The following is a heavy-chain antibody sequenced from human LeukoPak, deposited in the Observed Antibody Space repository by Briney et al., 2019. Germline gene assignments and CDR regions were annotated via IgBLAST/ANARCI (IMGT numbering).Heavy chain of an antibody. D-gene: IGHD3-10*01. CDR1: GDSISSSHW. Sequence: SETLSLTCAVSGDSISSSHWWSWVRQPPGKGLEWSGEIYHSGSTNCNPSLKSRVTILVDKSRNQFSLKLSSVSAADTAVYYCASGLYGSGRAWAFDIWGQGTMITVSS. J-gene: IGHJ3*02. CDR2: IYHSGST. V-gene: IGHV4-4*02. CDR3: ASGLYGSGRAWAFDI.